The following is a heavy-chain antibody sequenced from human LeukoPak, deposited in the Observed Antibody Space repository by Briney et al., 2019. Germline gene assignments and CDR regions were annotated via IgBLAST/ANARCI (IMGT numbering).Heavy chain of an antibody. CDR2: IIPIFGTA. CDR3: ARGRMAGTYVFDY. Sequence: GASVKVSCKASGDTFSSYAISWVRQAPGQGLEWMGGIIPIFGTANYEQKFQGRVKITADESTSTAYMELTSLRSEDTDVYYCARGRMAGTYVFDYWGQGTLVTVSS. CDR1: GDTFSSYA. V-gene: IGHV1-69*13. J-gene: IGHJ4*02. D-gene: IGHD6-19*01.